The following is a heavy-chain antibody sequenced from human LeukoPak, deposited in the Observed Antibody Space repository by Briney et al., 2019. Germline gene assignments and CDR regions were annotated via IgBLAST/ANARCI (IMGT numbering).Heavy chain of an antibody. CDR1: GGTFSSYA. V-gene: IGHV1-69*04. CDR2: IIPILGIA. J-gene: IGHJ4*02. Sequence: SVKVSCKSSGGTFSSYAISWVRQAPGQGLEWMGRIIPILGIANYAQEFQGRVTITADKSTSTAYMELSSLRSEDTAVYYCARGYCTNGVCAPSDYWGQGTLVTVSS. CDR3: ARGYCTNGVCAPSDY. D-gene: IGHD2-8*01.